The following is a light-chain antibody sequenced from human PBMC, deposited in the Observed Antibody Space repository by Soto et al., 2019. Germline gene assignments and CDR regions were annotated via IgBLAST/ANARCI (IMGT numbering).Light chain of an antibody. CDR3: QQHNKWPPVT. V-gene: IGKV3-15*01. CDR1: QTISND. J-gene: IGKJ4*01. CDR2: GAS. Sequence: EVVMTQSPATVSVSPGEGVTFSCRASQTISNDLAWYQQKPGQAPRLLIYGASTMATGVPARFSGGGSGTEFTLTISSLQSEDFAFYYCQQHNKWPPVTFGGGTKVEIK.